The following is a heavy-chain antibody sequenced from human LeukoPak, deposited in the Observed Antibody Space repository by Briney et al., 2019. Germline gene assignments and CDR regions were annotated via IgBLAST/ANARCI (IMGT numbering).Heavy chain of an antibody. V-gene: IGHV3-33*01. CDR3: ARGRRITFGGVIVPNFDY. Sequence: GGSLRLSCAASGFTFSSYGMHWVRQAPGKGLEGVAVIWYDGSNKYYADSVKGRFTISRDNSKNTLYLQMNSLRAEDTAVYYGARGRRITFGGVIVPNFDYWGQGTVVTVS. CDR2: IWYDGSNK. D-gene: IGHD3-16*02. J-gene: IGHJ4*02. CDR1: GFTFSSYG.